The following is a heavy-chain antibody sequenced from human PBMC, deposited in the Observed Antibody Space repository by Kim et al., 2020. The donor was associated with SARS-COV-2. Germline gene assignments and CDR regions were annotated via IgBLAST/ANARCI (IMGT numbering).Heavy chain of an antibody. CDR3: ARDSRSKEYGSGSYCAFDI. CDR1: GFTFSDYY. V-gene: IGHV3-11*05. Sequence: GGSLRLSCAASGFTFSDYYMSWIRQAPGKGLEWVSYISSSSSYTNYADSVTGRFTISRDNAKNSLYLQMNSLRAEDTAVYYCARDSRSKEYGSGSYCAFDIWGQGTMVTVSS. D-gene: IGHD3-10*01. J-gene: IGHJ3*02. CDR2: ISSSSSYT.